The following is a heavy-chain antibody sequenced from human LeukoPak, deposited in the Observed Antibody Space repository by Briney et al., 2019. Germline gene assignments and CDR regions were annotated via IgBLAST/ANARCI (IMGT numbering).Heavy chain of an antibody. CDR3: AKGGGYCSGGSCYYFDY. Sequence: GGSLRLSCAASGFTFNSYAMSWVRQAPGKGLEWVSAISGSGGSTYYADSVKGRFTISRDNSKDTLYLQMNSLRAEDTAVYYCAKGGGYCSGGSCYYFDYWGQGILVTVSP. J-gene: IGHJ4*02. D-gene: IGHD2-15*01. CDR1: GFTFNSYA. V-gene: IGHV3-23*01. CDR2: ISGSGGST.